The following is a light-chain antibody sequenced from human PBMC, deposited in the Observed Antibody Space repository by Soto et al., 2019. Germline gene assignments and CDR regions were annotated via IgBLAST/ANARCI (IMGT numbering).Light chain of an antibody. V-gene: IGKV1-17*01. CDR2: GAS. Sequence: DIQMTQSPSSLSASVGDRVTITCRASQDIRNDLGWYQEKPGKAPKRLIYGASSLLDGVPPRFGDSGSGTEFTLTINSLQPEDVATYYCLQHKSYPWTFGQGTKVEIK. J-gene: IGKJ1*01. CDR3: LQHKSYPWT. CDR1: QDIRND.